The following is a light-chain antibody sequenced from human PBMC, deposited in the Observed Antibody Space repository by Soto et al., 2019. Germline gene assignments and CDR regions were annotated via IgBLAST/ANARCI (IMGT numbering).Light chain of an antibody. CDR3: HQYYTTPWT. CDR2: WAS. J-gene: IGKJ1*01. Sequence: DIVMTQSPNSLAVSLGERATINCKSSQSVFYNSNDKNFLTWNQQKPGQPPKLLIYWASSRASGVPDRFSGRGGGTDFTPPISSLQAEDVAVYYYHQYYTTPWTFGQGTKVEIK. V-gene: IGKV4-1*01. CDR1: QSVFYNSNDKNF.